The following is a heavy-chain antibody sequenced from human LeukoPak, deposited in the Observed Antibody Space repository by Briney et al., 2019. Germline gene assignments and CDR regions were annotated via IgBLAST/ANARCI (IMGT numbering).Heavy chain of an antibody. V-gene: IGHV3-15*01. Sequence: GESLTLSCAASGFSFSSYWMSWVRQPPGKGLEWVGRIKSKPDRGTTDYAAPVKGRFTISRDDSKNTLYLQMNSRKSEDTAVYYCTTIAESSWGQGTLVTVSS. D-gene: IGHD2-21*01. CDR3: TTIAESS. CDR2: IKSKPDRGTT. J-gene: IGHJ5*02. CDR1: GFSFSSYW.